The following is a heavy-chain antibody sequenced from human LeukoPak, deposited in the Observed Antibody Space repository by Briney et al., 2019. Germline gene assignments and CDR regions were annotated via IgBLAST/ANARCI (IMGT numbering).Heavy chain of an antibody. V-gene: IGHV1-69*13. CDR1: GYTFTSYG. Sequence: SVKVSCKASGYTFTSYGISWVRQAPGQGLEWMGGIIPIFGTANYAQKFQGRVTITADESTSTAYMELSSLRSEDTAVYYCARVIHYDILTGYYTPRGAFDIWGQGTMVTVSS. CDR3: ARVIHYDILTGYYTPRGAFDI. CDR2: IIPIFGTA. D-gene: IGHD3-9*01. J-gene: IGHJ3*02.